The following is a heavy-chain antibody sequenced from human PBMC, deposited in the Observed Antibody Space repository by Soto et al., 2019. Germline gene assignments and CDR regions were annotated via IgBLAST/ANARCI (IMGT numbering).Heavy chain of an antibody. CDR2: IIPIFGTA. Sequence: QVQLVQSGAEVKKPGSSVKVSCKASGGTFSSYAISWVRQAPGQGLEWMGGIIPIFGTANYAQKLQGRVTITADESTSTAYMELSSLRSEDTAVYYCARERDRSSIAALKNWFDPWGQGTLVTVSS. CDR3: ARERDRSSIAALKNWFDP. D-gene: IGHD6-6*01. CDR1: GGTFSSYA. J-gene: IGHJ5*02. V-gene: IGHV1-69*12.